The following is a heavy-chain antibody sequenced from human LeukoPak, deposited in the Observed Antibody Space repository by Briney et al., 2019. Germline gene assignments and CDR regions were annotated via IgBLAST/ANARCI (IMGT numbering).Heavy chain of an antibody. CDR2: IYYSGST. J-gene: IGHJ4*02. Sequence: SETLSLTCTVSGVSISSYYWSWIRQPPGKGLEWIGYIYYSGSTNYNPSLKSRVTISVDTSKNQFSLKLSSVTAADTAVYYCAREVAVAGTTWWGDIDYWGQGTLVTVSS. CDR1: GVSISSYY. V-gene: IGHV4-59*01. D-gene: IGHD6-19*01. CDR3: AREVAVAGTTWWGDIDY.